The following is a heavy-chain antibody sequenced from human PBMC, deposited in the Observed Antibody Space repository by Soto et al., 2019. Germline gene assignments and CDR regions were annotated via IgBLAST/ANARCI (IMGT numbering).Heavy chain of an antibody. Sequence: EVQLVESGGGLVQPGRSLRLSCAASGFTFDDYAMHWVRQAPGKGLEWVSGISWNSGSIGYADSVKGQFTISRDNAKNSLYLQMNSLRAEDTALYYCAKLVATIDPFDYWGQGTLVTVSS. CDR1: GFTFDDYA. D-gene: IGHD5-12*01. V-gene: IGHV3-9*01. J-gene: IGHJ4*02. CDR3: AKLVATIDPFDY. CDR2: ISWNSGSI.